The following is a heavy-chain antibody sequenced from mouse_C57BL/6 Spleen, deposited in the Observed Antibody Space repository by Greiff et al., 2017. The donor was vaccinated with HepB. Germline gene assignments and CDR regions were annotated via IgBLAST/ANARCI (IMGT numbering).Heavy chain of an antibody. J-gene: IGHJ4*01. CDR2: IDPENGDT. CDR3: TTLSYYAMDY. Sequence: EVMLVESGAELVRPGASVKLSCTASGFNIKDDYMHWVKQRPEQGLEWIGWIDPENGDTEYASKFQGKATITADTSSNTAYLQLSSLTSEDTAVYYCTTLSYYAMDYWGQGTSVTVSS. V-gene: IGHV14-4*01. CDR1: GFNIKDDY.